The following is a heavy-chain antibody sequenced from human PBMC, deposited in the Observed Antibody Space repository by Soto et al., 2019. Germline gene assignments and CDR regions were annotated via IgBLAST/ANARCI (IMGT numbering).Heavy chain of an antibody. J-gene: IGHJ5*02. CDR3: ARDFRNGGFDP. Sequence: PGGSLRLSCAASGFTFSSYEMNWVRQAPGKGLEWVSYISSSGSTIYYADSVKGRFTISRDNAKNSLYLQMNSLRAEDTAVYYCARDFRNGGFDPWGQGTLVTVSS. CDR2: ISSSGSTI. V-gene: IGHV3-48*03. CDR1: GFTFSSYE. D-gene: IGHD2-8*01.